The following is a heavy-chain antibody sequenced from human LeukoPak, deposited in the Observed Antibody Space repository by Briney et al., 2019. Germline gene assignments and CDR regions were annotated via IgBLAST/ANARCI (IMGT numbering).Heavy chain of an antibody. CDR2: ISGSGGST. CDR1: GFTFSRYA. CDR3: AKDPGGNFDY. V-gene: IGHV3-23*01. J-gene: IGHJ4*02. D-gene: IGHD3-16*01. Sequence: PGGSLRLSCAASGFTFSRYAMSWVRQAPGKGLEWVSGISGSGGSTYNADSVKGRSTISRDNSKNTLYLQMNSLRAEDTAVYYCAKDPGGNFDYWGQGTLVTVSS.